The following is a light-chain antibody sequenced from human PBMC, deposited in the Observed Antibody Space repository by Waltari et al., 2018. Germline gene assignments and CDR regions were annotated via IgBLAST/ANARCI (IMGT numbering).Light chain of an antibody. Sequence: SALTQPRSVSGSPGQSVTISCTGNTNDHGSYNYVSWYQQHPGKAPKLIILDVTKRPSGVPDRLSGSKSGNTASLTISGLRAEDEAEYYCCSYAGSYTWVFGGGTKLTVV. CDR1: TNDHGSYNY. V-gene: IGLV2-11*01. CDR2: DVT. CDR3: CSYAGSYTWV. J-gene: IGLJ3*02.